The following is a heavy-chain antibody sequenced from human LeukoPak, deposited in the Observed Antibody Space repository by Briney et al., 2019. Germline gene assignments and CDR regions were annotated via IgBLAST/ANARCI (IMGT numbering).Heavy chain of an antibody. V-gene: IGHV3-20*04. J-gene: IGHJ2*01. CDR1: GFTLDDYG. CDR2: INWNDGST. CDR3: ARDRVVVATTTPPYWYFDL. Sequence: RPGGSLRLSCAASGFTLDDYGMSWVRQAPGKGLEWVSGINWNDGSTGYVDSVKGRFTISRDNAKNSLFLHMNSLRVEDTALYYCARDRVVVATTTPPYWYFDLWGRGTRVTVSS. D-gene: IGHD2-15*01.